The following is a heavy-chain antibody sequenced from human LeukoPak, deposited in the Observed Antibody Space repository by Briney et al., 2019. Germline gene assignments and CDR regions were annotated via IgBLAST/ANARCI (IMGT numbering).Heavy chain of an antibody. CDR2: IYYSGST. CDR1: GGSISSYY. V-gene: IGHV4-59*01. J-gene: IGHJ4*02. D-gene: IGHD5-24*01. Sequence: SETLSLTCTVSGGSISSYYWSWIRQPPGKGLEWIGYIYYSGSTNCNPSLKSRVTISVDTSKNQFSLKLSSVTAADTAVYYCARDLDGYNDYWGQGTLVTVSS. CDR3: ARDLDGYNDY.